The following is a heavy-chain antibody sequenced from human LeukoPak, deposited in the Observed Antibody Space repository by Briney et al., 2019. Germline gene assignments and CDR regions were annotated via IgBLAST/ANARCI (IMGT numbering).Heavy chain of an antibody. CDR2: IRTYNDNK. CDR1: GYTFTSYG. CDR3: ARRDSSSWPTNWFDP. J-gene: IGHJ5*02. Sequence: GASVKVSCKASGYTFTSYGISWLRQAPGQGLEWMGWIRTYNDNKKYAQNLQGRVTMTTDTSTSTAYMELKSLRSDDTAVYYCARRDSSSWPTNWFDPWGQGTLVTVSS. V-gene: IGHV1-18*01. D-gene: IGHD6-13*01.